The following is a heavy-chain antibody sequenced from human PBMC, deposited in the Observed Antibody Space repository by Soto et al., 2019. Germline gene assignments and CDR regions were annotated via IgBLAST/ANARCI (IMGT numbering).Heavy chain of an antibody. CDR1: GFTFSSYL. Sequence: PGGSLRVSCAASGFTFSSYLMSWVGQAPGKGLEWVANIKQDGSEKYYVDSVKGRFTISRDNAKNSLYLQMNSLRAEDTAVYYCARVRLYYYGSGSYRNWFDPWGQGTLVTVSS. CDR2: IKQDGSEK. V-gene: IGHV3-7*03. D-gene: IGHD3-10*01. J-gene: IGHJ5*02. CDR3: ARVRLYYYGSGSYRNWFDP.